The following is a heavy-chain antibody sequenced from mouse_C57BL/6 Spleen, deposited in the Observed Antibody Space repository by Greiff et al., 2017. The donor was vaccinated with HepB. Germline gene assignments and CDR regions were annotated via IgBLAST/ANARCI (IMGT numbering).Heavy chain of an antibody. CDR1: GYSFTDYN. CDR3: APYDGSDWYFDV. Sequence: EVQLQQSGPELVKPGASVKISCKASGYSFTDYNMNWVKQSNGKSLEWIGVINPNYGTTSYNQKFKGKATVTVDQSSSTAYMQLNSLTSEDSAVYYCAPYDGSDWYFDVWGTGTTVTGSS. CDR2: INPNYGTT. J-gene: IGHJ1*03. D-gene: IGHD2-3*01. V-gene: IGHV1-39*01.